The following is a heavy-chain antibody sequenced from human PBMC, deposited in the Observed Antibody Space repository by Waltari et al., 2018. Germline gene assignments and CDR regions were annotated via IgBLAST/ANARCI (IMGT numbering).Heavy chain of an antibody. V-gene: IGHV4-34*01. CDR3: ARVGALGYCSSTSCYRSSRYYGMDV. J-gene: IGHJ6*02. CDR2: INHSGST. CDR1: GGSFSGYY. D-gene: IGHD2-2*02. Sequence: QVQLQQWGAGLLKPSETLSLTCAVYGGSFSGYYWSWIRQPPGKGLEWIGEINHSGSTNHNPSLKSRVTISVDTSKNQFSLKLSSVTAADTAVYYCARVGALGYCSSTSCYRSSRYYGMDVWGQGTTVTVSS.